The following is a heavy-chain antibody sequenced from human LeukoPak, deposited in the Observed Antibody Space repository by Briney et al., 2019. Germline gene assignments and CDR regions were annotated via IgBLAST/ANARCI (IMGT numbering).Heavy chain of an antibody. D-gene: IGHD3-10*01. CDR2: IIPIFGKA. CDR3: AKSTSGNFFFDY. J-gene: IGHJ4*02. Sequence: SVKVSCKASGGTFSTSAISWVRQAPGQEPEWMGGIIPIFGKASYAQKFQGTVTITTDTSTNTAYMELSSLRSEDTAVYYCAKSTSGNFFFDYWGQGTLVTVSS. V-gene: IGHV1-69*05. CDR1: GGTFSTSA.